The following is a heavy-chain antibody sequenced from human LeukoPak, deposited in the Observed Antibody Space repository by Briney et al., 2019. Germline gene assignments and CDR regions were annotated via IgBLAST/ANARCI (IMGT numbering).Heavy chain of an antibody. D-gene: IGHD3-22*01. CDR1: GFTFSSYG. CDR3: ATMYYYDSSGYYPH. Sequence: GGSLRLSCAASGFTFSSYGMSWVRQAPGKGLEWVSAISTSGGSTYYADSVKGRFTISRDNSKNTLSLQMNSLRAEDTAVYYCATMYYYDSSGYYPHWGQGTLVTVSS. CDR2: ISTSGGST. J-gene: IGHJ4*02. V-gene: IGHV3-23*01.